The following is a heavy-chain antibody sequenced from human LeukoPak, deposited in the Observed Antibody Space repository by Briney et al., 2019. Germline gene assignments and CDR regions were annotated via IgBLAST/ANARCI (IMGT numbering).Heavy chain of an antibody. V-gene: IGHV1-3*01. CDR3: AKALRRHYDFWSGTDYYYYMDV. Sequence: GASVKVSCKASGYTFTSYAMHWVRQAPGQRLEWMGWINAGNGNTKYSQKFQGRVTITRDTSASTAYMELSSLRSEDTAVYYCAKALRRHYDFWSGTDYYYYMDVWGKGTTVTVSS. D-gene: IGHD3-3*01. CDR1: GYTFTSYA. J-gene: IGHJ6*03. CDR2: INAGNGNT.